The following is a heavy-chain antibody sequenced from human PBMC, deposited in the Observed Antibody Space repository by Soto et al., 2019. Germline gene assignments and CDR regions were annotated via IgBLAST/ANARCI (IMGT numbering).Heavy chain of an antibody. CDR3: SHYRVEYRGYQVAFDI. Sequence: QITLKESGPTLVKPTQPLTLTCTFSGFSLSTSGVGVGWIRQPPGKALECLALIYWDDDKPYSPSLKSRLTNTKETSKNQVVLTMTNMDPVDTATYYCSHYRVEYRGYQVAFDIWGQGTMVTVSS. CDR1: GFSLSTSGVG. D-gene: IGHD5-12*01. J-gene: IGHJ3*02. V-gene: IGHV2-5*02. CDR2: IYWDDDK.